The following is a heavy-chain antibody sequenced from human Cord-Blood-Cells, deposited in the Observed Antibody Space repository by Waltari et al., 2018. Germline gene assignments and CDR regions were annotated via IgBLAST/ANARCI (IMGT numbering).Heavy chain of an antibody. CDR1: GFTFSSYG. CDR3: AKAHDPIAARPLDY. J-gene: IGHJ4*02. Sequence: QVQLVESGGGVVQPGRSLRLSCAASGFTFSSYGMPWVRPAPGKGLEWVAVISYDGSNKYYADSVKVRFTISRDNSKNTLYLQMNSLRAEDTAVYYCAKAHDPIAARPLDYWGQGTLVTVSS. CDR2: ISYDGSNK. D-gene: IGHD6-6*01. V-gene: IGHV3-30*18.